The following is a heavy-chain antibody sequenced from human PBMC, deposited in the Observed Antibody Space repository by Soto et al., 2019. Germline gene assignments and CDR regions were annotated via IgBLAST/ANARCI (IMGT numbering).Heavy chain of an antibody. CDR1: GGTFSTYT. Sequence: SVKVSCKASGGTFSTYTITWVRQAPGQGLEWMGRIIPIIGIINYAQKFEGRVTISADKFTGTAYMELTGLRSDDTAVYYCAGDPDSHYNDSHASSYPWGQGTLVTVSS. J-gene: IGHJ5*02. CDR2: IIPIIGII. CDR3: AGDPDSHYNDSHASSYP. D-gene: IGHD4-4*01. V-gene: IGHV1-69*04.